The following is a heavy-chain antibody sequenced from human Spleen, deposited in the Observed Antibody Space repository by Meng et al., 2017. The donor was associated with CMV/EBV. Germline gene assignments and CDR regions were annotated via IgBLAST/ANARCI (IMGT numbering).Heavy chain of an antibody. CDR1: GFTFSSYW. CDR2: ISSSGGST. J-gene: IGHJ4*02. Sequence: GGSLRLSCAASGFTFSSYWMSWVRQAPGKGLEWVSGISSSGGSTYYADSVKGRFTISRDNSKNTLYLQMSSLRAEDTAVYYCAKDLNDDILTGYYGYWGQGTRVTVSS. D-gene: IGHD3-9*01. CDR3: AKDLNDDILTGYYGY. V-gene: IGHV3-23*01.